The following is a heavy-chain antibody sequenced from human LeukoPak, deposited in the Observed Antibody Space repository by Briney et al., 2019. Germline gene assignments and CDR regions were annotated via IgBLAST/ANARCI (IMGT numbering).Heavy chain of an antibody. D-gene: IGHD3-22*01. CDR3: ARNYYYDSTRLYYFDY. Sequence: GGSLRLSCAASGFTFSSYGMHWVRQAPGKGLEWVAVIWYDGSNKYYVDSVKGRFTMSRDNSKNTLYLQMNSLRAEDTAVYYCARNYYYDSTRLYYFDYWGQGTLVTVSS. CDR1: GFTFSSYG. V-gene: IGHV3-33*01. CDR2: IWYDGSNK. J-gene: IGHJ4*02.